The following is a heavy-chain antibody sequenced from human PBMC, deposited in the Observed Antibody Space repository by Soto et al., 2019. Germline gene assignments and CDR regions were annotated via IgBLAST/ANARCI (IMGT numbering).Heavy chain of an antibody. V-gene: IGHV3-33*01. D-gene: IGHD3-10*01. CDR2: IWYDGSKK. CDR3: VRDDEGSSIWDY. J-gene: IGHJ4*02. CDR1: GFTFSRYG. Sequence: QVQLVESGGGVVQAGRSLRLSCAASGFTFSRYGMHWVRQAAGKGLEWVAVIWYDGSKKFYADSVGGRFTISRDNYKNTLYLQMNSLRAEDTAVYYCVRDDEGSSIWDYWGQGTLVTVSS.